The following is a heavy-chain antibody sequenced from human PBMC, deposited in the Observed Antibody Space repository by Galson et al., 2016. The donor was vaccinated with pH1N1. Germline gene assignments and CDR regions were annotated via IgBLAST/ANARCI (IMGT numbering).Heavy chain of an antibody. CDR2: IRQDGSEK. V-gene: IGHV3-7*01. CDR1: GFIFSDYW. Sequence: LRLSCAASGFIFSDYWMPWVRQAPGKGLEWVANIRQDGSEKYYVDSVKGRFTISRDNAKNSLYLQMNSLRAEDTAVYYCARRYFDLWGRGTLVTVSS. J-gene: IGHJ2*01. CDR3: ARRYFDL.